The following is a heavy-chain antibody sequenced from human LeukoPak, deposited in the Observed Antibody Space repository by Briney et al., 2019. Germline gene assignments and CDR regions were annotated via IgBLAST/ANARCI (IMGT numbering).Heavy chain of an antibody. J-gene: IGHJ4*02. CDR2: ISSSSYI. D-gene: IGHD2-21*02. CDR3: AKWWEAYCGGDCYIDY. Sequence: GGSLRLSCAASGFTFSSYSMNWVRQAPGKGLEWVSSISSSSYIYYADSVKGRFTISRDNSKNTLYLQMNSLRAEDTAVYYCAKWWEAYCGGDCYIDYWGQGTLVTVSS. CDR1: GFTFSSYS. V-gene: IGHV3-21*04.